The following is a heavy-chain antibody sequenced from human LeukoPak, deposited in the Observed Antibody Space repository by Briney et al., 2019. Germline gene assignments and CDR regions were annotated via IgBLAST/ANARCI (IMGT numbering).Heavy chain of an antibody. CDR1: GFDFSTYE. CDR2: CDRSGGTI. CDR3: AREDDGSSSYSDSFLH. J-gene: IGHJ1*01. V-gene: IGHV3-48*03. D-gene: IGHD6-13*01. Sequence: GGSLRLSCAASGFDFSTYEMNWVRQARGKGLEWVSYCDRSGGTIYYAEAVKDRFTISRDNAKNSLYLQMNSLRAEDTAIYDCAREDDGSSSYSDSFLHWGQGTLVTVSS.